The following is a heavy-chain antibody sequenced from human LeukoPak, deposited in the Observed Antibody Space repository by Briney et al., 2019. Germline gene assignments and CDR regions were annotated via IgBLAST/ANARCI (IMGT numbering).Heavy chain of an antibody. Sequence: SETLSLTCTVSGGSIDRNNYYWGWIRQPPGEGLEWIGNIFHSGRTYYNPSLKSRVTISVDTSKNQFSLKLSSVTAADTAVYYCARHDCVTSSCVYFYGMDVWGQGTTVTVSS. CDR2: IFHSGRT. J-gene: IGHJ6*02. CDR3: ARHDCVTSSCVYFYGMDV. CDR1: GGSIDRNNYY. D-gene: IGHD2-2*01. V-gene: IGHV4-39*01.